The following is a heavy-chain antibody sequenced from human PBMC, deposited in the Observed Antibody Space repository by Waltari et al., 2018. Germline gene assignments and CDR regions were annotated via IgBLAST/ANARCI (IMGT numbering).Heavy chain of an antibody. V-gene: IGHV3-30*02. CDR2: IWFDGSKT. CDR3: AKDAFGNTYLDH. D-gene: IGHD3-10*01. CDR1: VFMISIFG. Sequence: QIQLVESGGGVVQPGLSLRLSCAASVFMISIFGMHWVRQAPGKGLEWVALIWFDGSKTYYADSVRGRFTISRDDSKNTLYLDINTLRVDDTAIYYCAKDAFGNTYLDHWGQGTLVTVSS. J-gene: IGHJ5*02.